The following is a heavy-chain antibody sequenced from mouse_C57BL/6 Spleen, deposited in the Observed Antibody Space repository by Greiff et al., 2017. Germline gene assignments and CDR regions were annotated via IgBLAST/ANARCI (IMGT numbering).Heavy chain of an antibody. Sequence: QVQLQQSGAELVKPGASVKISCKASGYAFSSYWMNWVKQRPGKGLEWIGQIYPGDGDTNYNGKFKGKATLTADKSSSTAYMQLSSLTSEDSAVYFCARRDCYGSSPYWYFDVWGTGTTVTVSS. CDR3: ARRDCYGSSPYWYFDV. D-gene: IGHD1-1*01. CDR2: IYPGDGDT. CDR1: GYAFSSYW. J-gene: IGHJ1*03. V-gene: IGHV1-80*01.